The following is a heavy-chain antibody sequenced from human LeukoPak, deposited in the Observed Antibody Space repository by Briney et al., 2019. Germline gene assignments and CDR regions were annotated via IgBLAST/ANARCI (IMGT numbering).Heavy chain of an antibody. CDR1: EFTFSNYA. CDR3: AKGNAAFDI. D-gene: IGHD1-1*01. V-gene: IGHV3-23*01. J-gene: IGHJ3*02. Sequence: GGSLRLSCAASEFTFSNYAMSWVRQAPGKGLEWVSSTSESGGSTYYADSGKGRFTISRDNSKNTLYLQMNSLRVEDTAVYYCAKGNAAFDIWGQGTMVTVSS. CDR2: TSESGGST.